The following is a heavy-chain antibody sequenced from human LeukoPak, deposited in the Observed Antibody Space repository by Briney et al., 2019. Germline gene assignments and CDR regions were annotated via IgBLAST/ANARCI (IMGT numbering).Heavy chain of an antibody. V-gene: IGHV3-30*18. J-gene: IGHJ4*02. CDR3: AKVSIAVAGPFDY. Sequence: PGGSLRLSCAASGFTFSSYGMHWVRQAPGKGLEWVAVISYDGSNKYYADSVKGRFTISRDNSKNTLYLQMNSLRAEDTAVYYCAKVSIAVAGPFDYWGQGTLVTVSS. CDR2: ISYDGSNK. D-gene: IGHD6-19*01. CDR1: GFTFSSYG.